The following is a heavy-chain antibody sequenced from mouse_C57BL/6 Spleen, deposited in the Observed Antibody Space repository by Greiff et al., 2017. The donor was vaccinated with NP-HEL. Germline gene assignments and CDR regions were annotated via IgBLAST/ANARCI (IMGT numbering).Heavy chain of an antibody. CDR1: GFTFSDYG. V-gene: IGHV5-17*01. J-gene: IGHJ3*01. CDR2: ISSGSSTI. D-gene: IGHD1-1*01. CDR3: ARDGSSRLFAY. Sequence: EVKLMESGGGLVKPGGSLKLSCAASGFTFSDYGMHWVRQAPEKGLEWVAYISSGSSTIYYADTVKGRFTISRDNAKNTLFLQMTSLRSEDTAMYYCARDGSSRLFAYWGQGTLVTVSA.